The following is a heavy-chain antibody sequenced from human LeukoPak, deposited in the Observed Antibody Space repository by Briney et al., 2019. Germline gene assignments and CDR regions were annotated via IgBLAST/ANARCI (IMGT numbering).Heavy chain of an antibody. CDR3: ARAAYSGSYHSDY. J-gene: IGHJ4*02. Sequence: SETLSLTCTVSGGSVNSGSYYWNWIREPPGKGLEWIGYIYYSGSTNYNPSLKSRVTISVDTSKNQFSLKLSSVTAADTAVYYCARAAYSGSYHSDYWGQGTLVTVSS. CDR1: GGSVNSGSYY. CDR2: IYYSGST. D-gene: IGHD1-26*01. V-gene: IGHV4-61*01.